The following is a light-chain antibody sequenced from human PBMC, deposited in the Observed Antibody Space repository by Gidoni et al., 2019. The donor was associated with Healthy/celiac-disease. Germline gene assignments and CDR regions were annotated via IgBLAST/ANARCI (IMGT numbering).Light chain of an antibody. J-gene: IGKJ2*01. CDR2: AAS. CDR3: QQSYSTPPYT. CDR1: QSISSY. V-gene: IGKV1-39*01. Sequence: DIQMTQSTSSLSASVGDRVTITCRASQSISSYLNWYQQKPGNDPKLLIYAASSLQSGVPSRFSGSGSGTDFTLTISSLQPEEFATYDCQQSYSTPPYTFGQGTKLEIK.